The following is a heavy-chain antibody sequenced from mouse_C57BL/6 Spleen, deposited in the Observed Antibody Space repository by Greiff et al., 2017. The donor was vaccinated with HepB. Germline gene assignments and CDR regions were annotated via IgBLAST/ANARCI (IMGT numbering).Heavy chain of an antibody. J-gene: IGHJ2*01. Sequence: QVQLQQPGAELVKAGASVKMSCKASGYTFTSYWMHWVKQRLGQGLEWFAETNPTNGRTYYNEKFKSKATLTADKSSSTAYMLLSGPTFEDSAVDDCARIKKIVATYFDYWGQGTTLTVSS. V-gene: IGHV1S81*02. D-gene: IGHD1-1*01. CDR1: GYTFTSYW. CDR3: ARIKKIVATYFDY. CDR2: TNPTNGRT.